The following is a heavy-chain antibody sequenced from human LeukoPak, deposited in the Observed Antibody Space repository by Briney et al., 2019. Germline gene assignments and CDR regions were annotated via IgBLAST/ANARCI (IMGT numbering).Heavy chain of an antibody. D-gene: IGHD3-22*01. CDR1: GYTFTGYN. CDR3: TKEGVDSY. Sequence: ASVKVSCKASGYTFTGYNMHWVRQAPGQGLEWMGWINPNSGATNYAQKFQGRVTMTRDTSINTAYMELGRLTSDDTALYYCTKEGVDSYWGQGTLVTVSS. J-gene: IGHJ4*02. CDR2: INPNSGAT. V-gene: IGHV1-2*02.